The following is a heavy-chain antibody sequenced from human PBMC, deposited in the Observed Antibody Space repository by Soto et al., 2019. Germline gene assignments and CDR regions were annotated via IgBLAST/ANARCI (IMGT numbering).Heavy chain of an antibody. Sequence: PSETLSLTCNVSGGSISNYYWTWVRQSPEKGLEWIGYMYYNGNINYNPSLKSRVTISIDTSKNQFSLTRKSVTAADTAVYYCASGGNWFDPWGQGGLVTVSS. CDR1: GGSISNYY. CDR2: MYYNGNI. J-gene: IGHJ5*02. V-gene: IGHV4-59*01. CDR3: ASGGNWFDP. D-gene: IGHD3-16*01.